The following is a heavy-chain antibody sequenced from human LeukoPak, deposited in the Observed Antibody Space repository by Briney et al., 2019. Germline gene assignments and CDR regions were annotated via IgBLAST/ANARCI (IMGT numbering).Heavy chain of an antibody. V-gene: IGHV3-20*04. CDR2: ITWNGGST. D-gene: IGHD6-19*01. CDR1: GFTFDDYG. J-gene: IGHJ5*01. Sequence: GGSLRLSCAASGFTFDDYGMSWVRQAPGKGLEWVSGITWNGGSTGYADSVKGRFTISRDNAKNSLYLQMNSLRVEDTAVYYCAREFRSGYNSRWFDYWGQGTLVTVSS. CDR3: AREFRSGYNSRWFDY.